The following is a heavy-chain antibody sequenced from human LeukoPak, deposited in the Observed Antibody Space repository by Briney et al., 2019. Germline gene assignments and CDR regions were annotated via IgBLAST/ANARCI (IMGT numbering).Heavy chain of an antibody. J-gene: IGHJ4*02. CDR3: ARGGGISMVRRSVFEFDC. CDR2: INTYNGNT. CDR1: GYILTNFG. D-gene: IGHD3-10*01. Sequence: ASVRVSCKASGYILTNFGISWVRQAPGQGLEWMGWINTYNGNTNYAQKVQGRVTMTTDISTSTAYMELRSLRSDDTAIYYCARGGGISMVRRSVFEFDCWGQGTLVTVSS. V-gene: IGHV1-18*01.